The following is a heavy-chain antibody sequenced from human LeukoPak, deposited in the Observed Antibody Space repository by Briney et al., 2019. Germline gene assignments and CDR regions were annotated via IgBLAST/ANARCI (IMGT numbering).Heavy chain of an antibody. CDR3: ARHLYHYGGGNCYYYFDY. Sequence: PGGSLRLSCAASGFIFNTYWMTWVRQTPGKGLEWVANIKPDGGEKKYVNSVKGRFTISRDNAEDSLYLQMNSLRAEDTAIYYCARHLYHYGGGNCYYYFDYRGQGTLVTVSS. D-gene: IGHD2-21*02. V-gene: IGHV3-7*01. CDR1: GFIFNTYW. CDR2: IKPDGGEK. J-gene: IGHJ4*02.